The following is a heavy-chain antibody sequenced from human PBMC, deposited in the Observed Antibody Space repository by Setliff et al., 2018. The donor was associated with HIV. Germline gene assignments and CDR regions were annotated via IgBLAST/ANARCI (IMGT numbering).Heavy chain of an antibody. J-gene: IGHJ3*02. CDR3: ARRRGVVPAAMDDAFDI. CDR1: GRTFSSYA. D-gene: IGHD2-2*01. CDR2: IIPIFGTA. Sequence: SVKVSCKASGRTFSSYAISWVRQAHVQGLEWMGGIIPIFGTANYAQKFQVRVTITTDESTSTAYMELSSLRSEDTAVYYCARRRGVVPAAMDDAFDIWGEGTRVTVSS. V-gene: IGHV1-69*05.